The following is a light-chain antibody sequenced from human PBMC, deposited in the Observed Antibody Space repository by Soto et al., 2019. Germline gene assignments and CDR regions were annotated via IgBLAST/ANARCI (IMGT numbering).Light chain of an antibody. CDR3: QQYNNWPPELT. V-gene: IGKV3-15*01. Sequence: EIVMTQSPATLSVSPGERATLSCRASQSVRINLAWYQQKPGQAPRLLIYGASSRATGIPARFSGSGSGTDFTLTISSLQSEGFAVYYCQQYNNWPPELTFGGGTKVEIK. CDR1: QSVRIN. J-gene: IGKJ4*01. CDR2: GAS.